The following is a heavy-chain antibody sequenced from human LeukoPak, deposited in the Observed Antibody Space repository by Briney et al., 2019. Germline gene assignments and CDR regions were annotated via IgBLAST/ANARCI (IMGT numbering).Heavy chain of an antibody. CDR1: GGSISSSSYY. Sequence: SETLSLTCTVSGGSISSSSYYWGWIRQPPGTGLEWIGSIYYSGSTYYNPSLKSRVTISVDTSKNQFSLKLSSVTAADTAGYYCARLGYGDYVYYWGQGTLVTVSS. D-gene: IGHD4-17*01. CDR2: IYYSGST. CDR3: ARLGYGDYVYY. J-gene: IGHJ4*02. V-gene: IGHV4-39*07.